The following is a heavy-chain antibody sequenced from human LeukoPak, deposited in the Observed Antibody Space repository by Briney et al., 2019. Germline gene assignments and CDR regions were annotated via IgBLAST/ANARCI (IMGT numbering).Heavy chain of an antibody. CDR3: ARDSKRCSGGSCDPDY. D-gene: IGHD2-15*01. J-gene: IGHJ4*02. Sequence: PGGSLRLSCAASGFTFSSYSMNWVRKAPGKGLEWVSSISSSSSYIYYADSVKGRFTIARDNAKISLYLQMNSLRAEDTAVYYCARDSKRCSGGSCDPDYWGQGTLVTVSS. CDR1: GFTFSSYS. V-gene: IGHV3-21*01. CDR2: ISSSSSYI.